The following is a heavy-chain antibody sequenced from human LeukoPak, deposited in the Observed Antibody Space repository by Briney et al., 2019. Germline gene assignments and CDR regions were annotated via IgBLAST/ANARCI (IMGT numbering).Heavy chain of an antibody. Sequence: GGSLRLSCAASGFTVSSNYMSWVRQAPGKGLEWVSVIYSGGSTYYADSVKGRFTISRDNSKNTLYLQMNSLRAEDTAVYYCARDRDGTIFFQELDYWGQGTLVTVSS. CDR1: GFTVSSNY. CDR2: IYSGGST. J-gene: IGHJ4*02. V-gene: IGHV3-66*01. CDR3: ARDRDGTIFFQELDY. D-gene: IGHD3-3*01.